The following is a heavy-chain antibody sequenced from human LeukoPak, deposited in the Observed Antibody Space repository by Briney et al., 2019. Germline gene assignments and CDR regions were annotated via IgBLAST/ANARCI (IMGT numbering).Heavy chain of an antibody. J-gene: IGHJ3*01. V-gene: IGHV4-4*02. CDR1: PDSTTSNF. Sequence: SETLSLTCTVSPDSTTSNFWSWVRQPPGKGLEWIGEIHRSGSTNYNPSLQSRVTISIDRSKNQIALELSSVTAADTAVYYCAREKTAYYYDRSGFPEGAFDVWGQGTMVTVSS. D-gene: IGHD3-22*01. CDR2: IHRSGST. CDR3: AREKTAYYYDRSGFPEGAFDV.